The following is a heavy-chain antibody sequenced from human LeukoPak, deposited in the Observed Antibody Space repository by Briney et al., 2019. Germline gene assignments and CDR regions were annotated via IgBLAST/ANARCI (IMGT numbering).Heavy chain of an antibody. Sequence: GGSLRLSCAASGFTFSNYAMSWVRQAPGKGLGWVSAISGSSSRTHYTDSVKGRFTISRDNSKNTLSLQMNSLRAEDTAVYYCAKESVPTAMDYWGQGILVTVSS. J-gene: IGHJ4*02. CDR2: ISGSSSRT. D-gene: IGHD2-2*01. CDR3: AKESVPTAMDY. CDR1: GFTFSNYA. V-gene: IGHV3-23*01.